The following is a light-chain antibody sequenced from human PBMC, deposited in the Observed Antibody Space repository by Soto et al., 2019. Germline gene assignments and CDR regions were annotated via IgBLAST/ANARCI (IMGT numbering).Light chain of an antibody. J-gene: IGKJ4*01. CDR3: QQRYNWVT. CDR1: QSVSTY. Sequence: IVLTQSPATLSLSPGERATLSCRASQSVSTYLAWFQQKPGQAPRLLIYDASNRATGIPARFSGSGSGTDFTLTISRLEPEDFAVYYCQQRYNWVTFGGGTKVEIK. CDR2: DAS. V-gene: IGKV3-11*01.